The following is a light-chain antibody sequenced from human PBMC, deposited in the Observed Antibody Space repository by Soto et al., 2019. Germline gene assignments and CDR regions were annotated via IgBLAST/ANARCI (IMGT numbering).Light chain of an antibody. CDR1: SSNTGNSY. V-gene: IGLV1-47*01. J-gene: IGLJ2*01. CDR2: RND. CDR3: ATWDDSLSGPVV. Sequence: QSVLTQPPAASGSPGQRVTISCSGSSSNTGNSYLYWYQQLPGTAPKLLIYRNDQRPSGVPDRFSGSKSGTSASLAISGLRSEDEADYYCATWDDSLSGPVVFGGGTQVTVL.